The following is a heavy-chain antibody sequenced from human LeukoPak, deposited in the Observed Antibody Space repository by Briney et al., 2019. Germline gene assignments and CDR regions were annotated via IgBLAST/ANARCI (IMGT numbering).Heavy chain of an antibody. D-gene: IGHD1-26*01. J-gene: IGHJ4*02. CDR2: IYCSGST. Sequence: SETLSLTCTVSGGSISSYYWSWIRQPPGKGLEWIGYIYCSGSTNYNPSLKSRVTISVDTSKNQFSLKLSSVTAADTAVYYCAIVGATGGVYWGQGTLVTVSS. CDR1: GGSISSYY. V-gene: IGHV4-59*01. CDR3: AIVGATGGVY.